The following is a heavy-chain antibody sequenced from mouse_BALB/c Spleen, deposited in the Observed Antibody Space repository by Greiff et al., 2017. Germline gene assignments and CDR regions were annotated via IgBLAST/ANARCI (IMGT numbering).Heavy chain of an antibody. V-gene: IGHV5-17*02. CDR3: ARYDYDVFEAMDY. Sequence: DVMLVESGGGLVQPGGSRKLSCAASGFTFSSFGMHWVRQAPEKGLEWVAYISSGSSTIYYADTVKGRFTISRDNPKNTLFLQMTSLRSEDTAMYYCARYDYDVFEAMDYWGQGTSVTVSS. D-gene: IGHD2-4*01. J-gene: IGHJ4*01. CDR1: GFTFSSFG. CDR2: ISSGSSTI.